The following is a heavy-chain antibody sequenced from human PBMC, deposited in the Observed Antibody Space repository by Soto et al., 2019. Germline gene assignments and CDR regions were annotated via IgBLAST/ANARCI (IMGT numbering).Heavy chain of an antibody. CDR2: ISSSSSYI. Sequence: PGWSLRLACADSVFTFSSYSMNWVRQAPGKGLEWVSSISSSSSYIYYADSVKGRFTISRDNAKNSLYLQMNSLRAEDTAVYYCARDWGYSSSWPTHGMDVWGQGTTVTVSS. CDR1: VFTFSSYS. J-gene: IGHJ6*02. D-gene: IGHD6-13*01. CDR3: ARDWGYSSSWPTHGMDV. V-gene: IGHV3-21*01.